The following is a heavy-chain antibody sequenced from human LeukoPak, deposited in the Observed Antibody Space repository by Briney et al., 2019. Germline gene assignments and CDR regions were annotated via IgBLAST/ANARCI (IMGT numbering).Heavy chain of an antibody. J-gene: IGHJ3*02. CDR2: INPNSGGT. D-gene: IGHD2-15*01. Sequence: ASVKVSCMASGYTFTGYYMHWVRQAPGQGLEWMGWINPNSGGTNYAQKFQGRVTMTRDTSISTAYMELSRLRSDDTAVYYCARKTAGCSGGTCYSLAFDIWGQGTMVTVSS. CDR1: GYTFTGYY. CDR3: ARKTAGCSGGTCYSLAFDI. V-gene: IGHV1-2*02.